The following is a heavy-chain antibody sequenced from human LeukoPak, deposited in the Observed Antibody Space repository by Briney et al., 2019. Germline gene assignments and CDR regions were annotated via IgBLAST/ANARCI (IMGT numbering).Heavy chain of an antibody. CDR1: GGSISSYY. Sequence: SETLSLTCTVSGGSISSYYWSWIRQPPGKGLEWIGYIYFSGTTNYNPSLKSRVTISVDTSKNQFSLNLTSVTAADTAVYSCARGGSWFDPWGQGTLVTVSS. CDR2: IYFSGTT. D-gene: IGHD6-25*01. CDR3: ARGGSWFDP. V-gene: IGHV4-59*01. J-gene: IGHJ5*02.